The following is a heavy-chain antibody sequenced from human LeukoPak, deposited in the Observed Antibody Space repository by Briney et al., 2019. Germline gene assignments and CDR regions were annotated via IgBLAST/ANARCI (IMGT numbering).Heavy chain of an antibody. CDR2: IKQDGSEK. CDR1: GFTFSSYW. V-gene: IGHV3-7*01. Sequence: GGSLRLSCAASGFTFSSYWMSWVRQAPGKGLEWVANIKQDGSEKYYVDSVKGRFTISRDNAKNSLYLQMNSLGAEDTAVYYCARALYGDRTGRAFDIWGQGTMVTVSS. J-gene: IGHJ3*02. D-gene: IGHD4-17*01. CDR3: ARALYGDRTGRAFDI.